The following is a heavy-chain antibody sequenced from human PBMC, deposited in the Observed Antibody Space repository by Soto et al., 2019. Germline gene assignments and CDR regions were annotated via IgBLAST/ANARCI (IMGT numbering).Heavy chain of an antibody. CDR1: GFTFDDYA. D-gene: IGHD3-16*01. J-gene: IGHJ4*02. CDR2: ISWNSGGI. Sequence: EVQLVESGGGLVQPGRSLRLSCAGSGFTFDDYAMHWVRQVPGKGLEWVSGISWNSGGIGFADSVKGRFTISRDNAKNSLYLQMNSLRPEDTVFYYCVKSWGVFGSASFFDHWGKGTLVTVSS. CDR3: VKSWGVFGSASFFDH. V-gene: IGHV3-9*01.